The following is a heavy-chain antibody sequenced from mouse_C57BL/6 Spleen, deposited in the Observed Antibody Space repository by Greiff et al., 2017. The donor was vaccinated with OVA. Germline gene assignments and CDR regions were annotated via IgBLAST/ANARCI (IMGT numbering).Heavy chain of an antibody. Sequence: VKLQQPGAELVRPGTSVKLSCKASGYTFTSYWMHWVKQRPGQGLEWIGVIDPSDSYTNYNQKFKGKATLTVDTSSSTAYMQLSSLTSEDSAVYYCARRGDSSGHGDYWGQGTTLTVSS. D-gene: IGHD3-2*02. CDR3: ARRGDSSGHGDY. V-gene: IGHV1-59*01. CDR1: GYTFTSYW. CDR2: IDPSDSYT. J-gene: IGHJ2*01.